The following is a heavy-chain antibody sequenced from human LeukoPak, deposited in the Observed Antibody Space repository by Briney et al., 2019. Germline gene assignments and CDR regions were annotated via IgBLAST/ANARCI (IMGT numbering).Heavy chain of an antibody. CDR3: ARDQSGSYYPDYFDY. V-gene: IGHV1-69*13. J-gene: IGHJ4*02. Sequence: GASVKVSCKASGGTFSSYAISWVRQAPGQGLEWMGGIIPIFGTANYAQKFQGRVTITADESTSTAYMELSSLRSEDTAVYYCARDQSGSYYPDYFDYWGQGTLVTVSS. CDR1: GGTFSSYA. CDR2: IIPIFGTA. D-gene: IGHD1-26*01.